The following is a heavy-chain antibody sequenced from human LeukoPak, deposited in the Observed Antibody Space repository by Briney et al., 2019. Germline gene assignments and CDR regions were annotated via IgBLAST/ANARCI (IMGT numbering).Heavy chain of an antibody. Sequence: GGSLRLSCAASGFTFSSYAMSWVRQAPGKGLEWVSAISGSGGSTYNADSVKGRFTISRDNAKSTLDLQMNSLRAEDTAVYYCAKRDPARYSSSSHWGQGTLVTVSS. J-gene: IGHJ4*02. CDR3: AKRDPARYSSSSH. CDR2: ISGSGGST. D-gene: IGHD6-6*01. CDR1: GFTFSSYA. V-gene: IGHV3-23*01.